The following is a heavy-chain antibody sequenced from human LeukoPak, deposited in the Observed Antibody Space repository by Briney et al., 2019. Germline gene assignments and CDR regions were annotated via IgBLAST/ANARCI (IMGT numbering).Heavy chain of an antibody. CDR3: ARPHYYDSSGHYFIY. CDR2: INHSGST. CDR1: GGSFSGYY. J-gene: IGHJ4*02. V-gene: IGHV4-34*01. Sequence: SETLSLTCAVYGGSFSGYYWSWIRQPPGKGLEWIGEINHSGSTNYNPSLKSRVTISVDTSKNQFSLKLSSVTAADTAVYYCARPHYYDSSGHYFIYWGQGTLVTVSS. D-gene: IGHD3-22*01.